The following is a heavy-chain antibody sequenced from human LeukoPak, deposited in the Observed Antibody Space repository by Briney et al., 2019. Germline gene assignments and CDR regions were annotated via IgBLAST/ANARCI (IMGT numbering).Heavy chain of an antibody. J-gene: IGHJ3*02. D-gene: IGHD1-26*01. V-gene: IGHV1-69*04. CDR1: GGTFSSYA. CDR3: ARVVGRWPENAFDI. CDR2: IIPILGIA. Sequence: ASVKVSCKASGGTFSSYAISWVRQAPGQGLEWMGRIIPILGIANYAQKFQGRVTITADKSTSTAYMELSSLRSEDTAVYYCARVVGRWPENAFDIWGQGTMVTVSS.